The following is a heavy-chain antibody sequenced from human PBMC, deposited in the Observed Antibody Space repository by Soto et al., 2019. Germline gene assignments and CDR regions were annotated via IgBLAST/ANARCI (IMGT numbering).Heavy chain of an antibody. CDR3: AKDRYYDMLTGYTYYHYAMDV. J-gene: IGHJ6*02. CDR2: VSGSGDYT. D-gene: IGHD3-9*01. V-gene: IGHV3-23*01. CDR1: GFTFSSYA. Sequence: EVQLLESGGGLVQPGGSLRLSCAASGFTFSSYAMSWVRQAPGKGLEWVSGVSGSGDYTFYADSVKGRLTISRDNSKNTLYLQMNCLRAEDTAVYYCAKDRYYDMLTGYTYYHYAMDVWGQATTVTVSS.